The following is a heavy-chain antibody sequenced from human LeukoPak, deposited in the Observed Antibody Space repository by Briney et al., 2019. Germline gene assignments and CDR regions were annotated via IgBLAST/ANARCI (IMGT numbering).Heavy chain of an antibody. D-gene: IGHD5-12*01. CDR1: GGSISSYY. CDR2: IYTSGST. V-gene: IGHV4-4*07. J-gene: IGHJ3*02. CDR3: AREGGYSGYDPSPGEAFDI. Sequence: SETLSLTCTVSGGSISSYYWSWIQQPAGKGLEWIGRIYTSGSTNYNPSLKSRVTMSVDTSKNQFSLKLSPVTAADTAVYYCAREGGYSGYDPSPGEAFDIWGQGTMVTVSS.